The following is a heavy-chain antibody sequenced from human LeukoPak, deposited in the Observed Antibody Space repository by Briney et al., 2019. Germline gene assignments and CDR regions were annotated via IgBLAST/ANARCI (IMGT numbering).Heavy chain of an antibody. CDR2: INPNSGGT. D-gene: IGHD3-3*01. Sequence: GASVKVSCKASGGTFSSCAISWVRQAPGQGLEWMGRINPNSGGTNYAQKFQGRVTMTRDTSISTAYMELSRLRSDDTAVYYCARGAPATYYDFWSGQTPFDYWGQGTLVTVSS. CDR1: GGTFSSCA. J-gene: IGHJ4*02. CDR3: ARGAPATYYDFWSGQTPFDY. V-gene: IGHV1-2*06.